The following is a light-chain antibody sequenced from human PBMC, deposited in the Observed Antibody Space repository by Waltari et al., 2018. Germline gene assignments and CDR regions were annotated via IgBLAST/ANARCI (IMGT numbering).Light chain of an antibody. J-gene: IGKJ2*01. Sequence: EIVMTQSPATLSVSPGERATLSCRASQSVSSNLAWYQQKPGQAPRLLIYGASTGATGIPARFSGGGSGTEFTLTISSLQSEDFAVYYCQQYNNWPPYTFGQGTKLEIK. CDR2: GAS. CDR3: QQYNNWPPYT. V-gene: IGKV3-15*01. CDR1: QSVSSN.